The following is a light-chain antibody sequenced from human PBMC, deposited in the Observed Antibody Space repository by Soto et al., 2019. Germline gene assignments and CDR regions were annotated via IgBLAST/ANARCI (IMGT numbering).Light chain of an antibody. Sequence: PGERATLSCRASQSVSSYLAWYQQKPGQAPSLLIYDASNRATGIPARLSGSGSGTDFTLTISSLEPEDFAVYYCQQRSNWLTFGQGTRLEIK. V-gene: IGKV3-11*01. CDR2: DAS. CDR3: QQRSNWLT. CDR1: QSVSSY. J-gene: IGKJ5*01.